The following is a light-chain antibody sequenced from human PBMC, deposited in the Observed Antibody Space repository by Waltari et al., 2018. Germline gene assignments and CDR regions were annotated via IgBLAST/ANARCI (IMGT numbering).Light chain of an antibody. V-gene: IGLV2-11*01. CDR1: INDVGVDTY. CDR2: DVV. Sequence: QSPLTPPHSVSASPGQSVPIPCSGSINDVGVDTYLSWHQQLPGKAPKLILYDVVKRPSGVPSRFSGSKYGTTASLTISGLQTDDEATYYCCSYAGAYTFVFGGGTKLTVL. CDR3: CSYAGAYTFV. J-gene: IGLJ3*02.